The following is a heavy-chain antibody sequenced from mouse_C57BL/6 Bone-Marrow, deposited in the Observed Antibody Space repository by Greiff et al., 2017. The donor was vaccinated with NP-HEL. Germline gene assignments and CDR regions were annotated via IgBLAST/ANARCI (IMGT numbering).Heavy chain of an antibody. CDR1: GYTFTDYE. CDR3: TRGIYYDYDGFAY. CDR2: IDPETGGT. D-gene: IGHD2-4*01. J-gene: IGHJ3*01. Sequence: VQVVESGAELVRPGASVTLSCKASGYTFTDYEMHWVKQTPVHGLEWIGAIDPETGGTAYNQKFKGKAILTADKSSSTAYMELRSLTSEDSAVYYCTRGIYYDYDGFAYWGQGTLVTVSA. V-gene: IGHV1-15*01.